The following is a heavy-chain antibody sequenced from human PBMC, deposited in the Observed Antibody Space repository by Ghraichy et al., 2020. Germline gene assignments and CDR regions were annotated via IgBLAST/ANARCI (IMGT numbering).Heavy chain of an antibody. V-gene: IGHV4-30-4*01. D-gene: IGHD2-15*01. CDR1: GDSISSGSYY. J-gene: IGHJ4*02. Sequence: SQTLSLTCTVSGDSISSGSYYWSWIRQPPGKGLEWIGYIYYNGNPSYNPSLRSRVTISVDMSKNQFSLNLSSVTAADTAVYYCARIQTLGYCTGGSCPWSGAYWGQGTLVTVSS. CDR3: ARIQTLGYCTGGSCPWSGAY. CDR2: IYYNGNP.